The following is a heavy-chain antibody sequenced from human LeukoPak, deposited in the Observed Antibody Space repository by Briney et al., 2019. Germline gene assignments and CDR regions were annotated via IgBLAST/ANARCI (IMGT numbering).Heavy chain of an antibody. CDR1: GYSFTTYW. CDR3: VRRDFYSGSYYFKY. D-gene: IGHD1-26*01. V-gene: IGHV5-51*01. Sequence: PGESLKISCKGSGYSFTTYWIGWVRQMPGKGLEWVGLIYPGDSDTRYSPSFQGQVTLSADKSITTAYLQWSSLKASDTAMYYCVRRDFYSGSYYFKYWGQGTLVTVSS. CDR2: IYPGDSDT. J-gene: IGHJ4*02.